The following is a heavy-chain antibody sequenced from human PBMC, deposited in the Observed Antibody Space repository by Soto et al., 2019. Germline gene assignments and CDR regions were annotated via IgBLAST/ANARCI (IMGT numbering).Heavy chain of an antibody. CDR3: ARHAGYEVFDY. Sequence: SETLSLTCTVSGGSISSSSYYWGWIRQPPGKGQEWIGSIYYSGSTYYNPSLKSRVTISVDTSKNKFSLKLTSVTTADTAVYYCARHAGYEVFDYWGQGTLVTVSS. J-gene: IGHJ4*02. D-gene: IGHD3-9*01. V-gene: IGHV4-39*01. CDR2: IYYSGST. CDR1: GGSISSSSYY.